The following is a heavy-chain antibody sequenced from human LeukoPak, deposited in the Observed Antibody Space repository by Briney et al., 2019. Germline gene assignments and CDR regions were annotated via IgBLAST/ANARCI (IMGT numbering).Heavy chain of an antibody. D-gene: IGHD5-18*01. Sequence: GGSLRLSCAVSGLTFSRYAMSWVRQAPGEGLEWVSAISESGSGTYYADSVKGRFTISRDDSKDTLSLQMNSLRAEDTAVYYCAKDIAQGYTFGSIEQDYWGQGTLVTVSS. V-gene: IGHV3-23*01. J-gene: IGHJ4*02. CDR2: ISESGSGT. CDR1: GLTFSRYA. CDR3: AKDIAQGYTFGSIEQDY.